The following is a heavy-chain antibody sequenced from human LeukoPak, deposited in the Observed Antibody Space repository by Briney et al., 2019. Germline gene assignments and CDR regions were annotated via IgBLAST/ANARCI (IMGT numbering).Heavy chain of an antibody. V-gene: IGHV3-30*02. CDR3: ARDWQRYMDV. Sequence: AGGSLRLSCAASGFTFSSYGMHWVRQAPGKGLEWVAFIRYDGSNKYYADSVKGRFTISRDNAKNSLYLQMNSLRAEDTAVYYCARDWQRYMDVWGKGTTVTVSS. CDR2: IRYDGSNK. J-gene: IGHJ6*03. CDR1: GFTFSSYG.